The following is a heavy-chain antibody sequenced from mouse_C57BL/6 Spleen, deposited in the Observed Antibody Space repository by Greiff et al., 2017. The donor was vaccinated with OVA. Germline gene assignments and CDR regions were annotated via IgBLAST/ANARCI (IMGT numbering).Heavy chain of an antibody. CDR2: IHPNSGST. V-gene: IGHV1-64*01. CDR3: AREGLGDAMDY. D-gene: IGHD4-1*01. Sequence: QVQLQQPGAELVKPGASVKLSCKASGYTFTSYWMHWVKQRPGQGLEWIGMIHPNSGSTNYNEKFKSKATLTVDKSSSTAYMQLSSLTSEDSAVYYCAREGLGDAMDYWGQGTSVTVSS. CDR1: GYTFTSYW. J-gene: IGHJ4*01.